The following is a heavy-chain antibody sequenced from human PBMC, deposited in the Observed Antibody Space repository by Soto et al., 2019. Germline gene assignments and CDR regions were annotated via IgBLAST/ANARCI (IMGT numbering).Heavy chain of an antibody. D-gene: IGHD2-15*01. CDR3: ARDLLDCSGGSCYSDYYYYGMDV. CDR2: INPNSGGT. J-gene: IGHJ6*02. Sequence: QVQLVQSGAEVKKPGASVKVSCKASGYTFTGYYMHWVRQAPGQGLEWMGWINPNSGGTNYAQKLQGRVTMPRDTSISTAYMELRRLRADDTAVYYCARDLLDCSGGSCYSDYYYYGMDVWGQGTTVTVCS. V-gene: IGHV1-2*02. CDR1: GYTFTGYY.